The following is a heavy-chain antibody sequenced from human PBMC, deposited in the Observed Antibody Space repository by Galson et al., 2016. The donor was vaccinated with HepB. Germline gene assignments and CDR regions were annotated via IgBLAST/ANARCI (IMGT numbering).Heavy chain of an antibody. CDR2: IYHSGST. CDR3: ARGGDYYEYFQH. J-gene: IGHJ1*01. CDR1: GGSISSGGYS. Sequence: SGGSISSGGYSWSWIRQPPGKGLEWIGYIYHSGSTYYNPSLESRVTISVDRSKNQFSLKLSSVTAADTAVYYCARGGDYYEYFQHWGQGTLVTVSS. V-gene: IGHV4-30-2*01. D-gene: IGHD3-22*01.